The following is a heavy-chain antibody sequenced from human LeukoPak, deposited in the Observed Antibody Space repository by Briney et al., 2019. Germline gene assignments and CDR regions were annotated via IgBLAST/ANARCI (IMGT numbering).Heavy chain of an antibody. D-gene: IGHD3-22*01. J-gene: IGHJ4*02. Sequence: QSGGSLRLSCAASGFTFSSYAMSWVRQAPGKGLEWVSAISGSGGSTYYADSVKGRFAISRDNSKDTLYLQMNSLRAEDTAVYYCAKEYYYDSSGFFDYWGQGTLVTVSS. V-gene: IGHV3-23*01. CDR1: GFTFSSYA. CDR3: AKEYYYDSSGFFDY. CDR2: ISGSGGST.